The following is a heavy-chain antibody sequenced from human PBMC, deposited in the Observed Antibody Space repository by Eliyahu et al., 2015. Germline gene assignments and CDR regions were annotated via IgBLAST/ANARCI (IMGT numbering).Heavy chain of an antibody. J-gene: IGHJ4*02. CDR2: IKSKTDGGTT. D-gene: IGHD4-17*01. CDR3: TTGLDYGYGDFDY. Sequence: EVQLVESGGGLVXPGGSLRLSCAAFGFTFXXAWMSWVRQAPGKGXEWVGRIKSKTDGGTTDYAAPVKGRFTIXRXDSKNTLYLQMNSLKTEDTAVYYCTTGLDYGYGDFDYWGQGTLVTVSS. V-gene: IGHV3-15*01. CDR1: GFTFXXAW.